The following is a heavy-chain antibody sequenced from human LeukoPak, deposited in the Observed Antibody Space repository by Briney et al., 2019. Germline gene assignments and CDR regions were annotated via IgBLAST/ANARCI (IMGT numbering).Heavy chain of an antibody. D-gene: IGHD3-10*01. CDR2: ISYDGSNK. CDR1: GFTFSSYE. J-gene: IGHJ4*02. Sequence: GGSLRLSCAASGFTFSSYEMNWVRQAPGKGLEWVAVISYDGSNKYYADSVKGRFTISRDNSKNTLYLQMNSLRAEDTAVYYCARTKGSGFDYWGQGTLVTVSS. CDR3: ARTKGSGFDY. V-gene: IGHV3-30*03.